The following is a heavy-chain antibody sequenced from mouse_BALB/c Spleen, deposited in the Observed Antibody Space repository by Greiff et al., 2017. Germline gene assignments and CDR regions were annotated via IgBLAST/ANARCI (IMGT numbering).Heavy chain of an antibody. Sequence: EVKLMESGPSLVKPSQTLSLTCSVTGDSITSGYWNWIRKFPGNKLEYMGYISYSGSTYYNPSLKSRISITRDTSKNQYYLQLNSVTTEDTATYYCARSLYYGSSYWYAMDYWGQGTSVTVSS. D-gene: IGHD1-1*01. CDR2: ISYSGST. CDR1: GDSITSGY. V-gene: IGHV3-8*02. J-gene: IGHJ4*01. CDR3: ARSLYYGSSYWYAMDY.